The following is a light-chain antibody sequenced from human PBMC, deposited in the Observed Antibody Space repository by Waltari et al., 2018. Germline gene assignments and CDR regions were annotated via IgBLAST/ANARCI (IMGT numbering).Light chain of an antibody. V-gene: IGKV3-15*01. CDR2: GVS. CDR1: QSVSSN. J-gene: IGKJ2*01. Sequence: EIVMTQSPATLSLSPGERATLSCRASQSVSSNLAWYQQKPGQAPRLLIYGVSIRVTGIPARFSGSGSGTEFTLTISSLQSEDFAVYYCQQYNNWPPYTCGQGTKLEI. CDR3: QQYNNWPPYT.